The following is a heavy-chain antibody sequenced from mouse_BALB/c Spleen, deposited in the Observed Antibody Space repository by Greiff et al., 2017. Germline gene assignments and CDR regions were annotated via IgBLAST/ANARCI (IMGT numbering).Heavy chain of an antibody. CDR2: INPDSSTI. CDR3: ARGADYEGAWFAY. CDR1: GFDFSRYW. J-gene: IGHJ3*01. Sequence: EVQLQQSGGGLVQPGGSLKLSCAASGFDFSRYWMSWVRQAPGKGLEWIGEINPDSSTINYTPSLKDKFIISRDNAKNTLYLQMSKVRSEDTALYYCARGADYEGAWFAYWGQGTLVTVSA. D-gene: IGHD2-4*01. V-gene: IGHV4-1*02.